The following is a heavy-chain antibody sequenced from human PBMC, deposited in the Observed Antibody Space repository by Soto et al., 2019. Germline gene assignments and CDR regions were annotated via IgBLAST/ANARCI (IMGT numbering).Heavy chain of an antibody. CDR2: ITPSGGWT. CDR1: RYTFPRYY. V-gene: IGHV1-46*01. Sequence: ASVQVSCKACRYTFPRYYLHWVRPPPGQGLEWRGIITPSGGWTRYAHKVQGRVTMTRDTSTSTVYMELSSLRSEDTAVYYCARDLRHRRIAGAGIGYYYGMDVWGQGTTVTVSS. CDR3: ARDLRHRRIAGAGIGYYYGMDV. J-gene: IGHJ6*02. D-gene: IGHD6-19*01.